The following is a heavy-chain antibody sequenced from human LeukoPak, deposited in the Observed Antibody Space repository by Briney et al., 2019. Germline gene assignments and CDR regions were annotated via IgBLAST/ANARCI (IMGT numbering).Heavy chain of an antibody. V-gene: IGHV3-30*14. Sequence: GGSLRLSCAASGFTFSSYAMHWVRQAPGKGLEWVAVISYDGSNKYYADSVKGRFTISRDTSRNTLFLQMNSLRAEDTAVYYCARDHNEVPAAITAYWGQGTLVTVSS. D-gene: IGHD2-2*01. J-gene: IGHJ4*02. CDR2: ISYDGSNK. CDR1: GFTFSSYA. CDR3: ARDHNEVPAAITAY.